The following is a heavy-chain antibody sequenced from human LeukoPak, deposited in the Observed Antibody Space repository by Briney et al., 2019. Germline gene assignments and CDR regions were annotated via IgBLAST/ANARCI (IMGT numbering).Heavy chain of an antibody. CDR1: GGSFSDDY. CDR2: IKHSGRT. CDR3: ATLRSVRIFGMITKRGYFQH. V-gene: IGHV4-34*01. D-gene: IGHD3-3*01. J-gene: IGHJ1*01. Sequence: SETLSLTCVVYGGSFSDDYWIWIRQPPGKGLECIGEIKHSGRTNYNPSLKSRISMSVDTSKNQFSLKLNSVTAADTAVYFCATLRSVRIFGMITKRGYFQHWGQGTLVTVSS.